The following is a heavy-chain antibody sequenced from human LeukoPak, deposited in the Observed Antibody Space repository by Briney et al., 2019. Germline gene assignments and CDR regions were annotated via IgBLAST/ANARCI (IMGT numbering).Heavy chain of an antibody. Sequence: PSETLSLTCTASGCSISSYYWSWIRQPPGKGLEWIGYIYYSGSTNYNPSLKSRVTISVDTSKNQFSLKLRSLTAADTAVYYCARHVGYGNNWFDPWGQGTLVTVSS. CDR3: ARHVGYGNNWFDP. V-gene: IGHV4-59*08. D-gene: IGHD5-18*01. CDR2: IYYSGST. J-gene: IGHJ5*02. CDR1: GCSISSYY.